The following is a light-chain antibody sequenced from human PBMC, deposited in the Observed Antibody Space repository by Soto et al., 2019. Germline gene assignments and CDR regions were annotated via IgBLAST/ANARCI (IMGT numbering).Light chain of an antibody. CDR3: QQYGSSPEIS. J-gene: IGKJ3*01. CDR1: QTISDNH. Sequence: DIVLTQSPGTLSLSPGERATLSCRASQTISDNHLAWYQQKPGQSPRLLISGASVRAPGVPDRFSGSGSETDFTLTISRLEPEDFGFYYWQQYGSSPEISFGPGTKVDIK. V-gene: IGKV3-20*01. CDR2: GAS.